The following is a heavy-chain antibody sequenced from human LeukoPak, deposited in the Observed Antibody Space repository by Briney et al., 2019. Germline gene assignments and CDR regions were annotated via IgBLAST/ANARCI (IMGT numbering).Heavy chain of an antibody. D-gene: IGHD5-18*01. V-gene: IGHV3-48*01. CDR2: ISSSSSTI. Sequence: GGSLRLSCAASGFTFSSYSMNWVRQAPGKGLEWVSYISSSSSTIYYADSVKGRFTISRDNAENSLYLQMNSLRAEDTAVYYCATLGYSYGHNYMDVWGKGTTVTVSS. CDR1: GFTFSSYS. J-gene: IGHJ6*03. CDR3: ATLGYSYGHNYMDV.